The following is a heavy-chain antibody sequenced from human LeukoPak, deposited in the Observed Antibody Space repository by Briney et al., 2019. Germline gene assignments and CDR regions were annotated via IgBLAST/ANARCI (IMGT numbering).Heavy chain of an antibody. CDR1: GDSASSNSAA. V-gene: IGHV6-1*01. CDR3: ARDTYSSSGEYFQH. Sequence: SQTLSLTCAISGDSASSNSAAWNWIRQSPSRGPEWLGRTYYRSKWYNDYAVSVKSRITINPDTSKNQFSLQLNSVTPEDTAVYYCARDTYSSSGEYFQHWGQGTLVTVSS. CDR2: TYYRSKWYN. D-gene: IGHD6-13*01. J-gene: IGHJ1*01.